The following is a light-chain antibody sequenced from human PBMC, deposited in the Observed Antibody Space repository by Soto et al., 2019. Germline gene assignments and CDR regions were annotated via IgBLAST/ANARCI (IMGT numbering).Light chain of an antibody. Sequence: EIVLTQSPGTLSLSPGERATLSCRASQSVSSTYLAWYQQNHGQAPRLLIYGASSRATGIPDRFRGSGSGTDFTLTISRLEPKDFAVYFCQQYGSSSYTFGQGTKLEIK. V-gene: IGKV3-20*01. CDR2: GAS. CDR1: QSVSSTY. CDR3: QQYGSSSYT. J-gene: IGKJ2*01.